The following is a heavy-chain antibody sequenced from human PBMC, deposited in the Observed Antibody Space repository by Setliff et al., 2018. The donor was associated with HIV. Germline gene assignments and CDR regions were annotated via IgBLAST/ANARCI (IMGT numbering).Heavy chain of an antibody. V-gene: IGHV3-48*01. CDR1: GFSFSSYS. CDR3: ARYEYSSSPAFDY. J-gene: IGHJ4*02. D-gene: IGHD6-6*01. Sequence: GGSLRLSCGASGFSFSSYSMNWVRQAPGKGLEWVSYISGNSGTKYYADSVKGRFTISRDNSKNTLYLQMNSLRAEDTAVYYCARYEYSSSPAFDYWGQGTLVTVSS. CDR2: ISGNSGTK.